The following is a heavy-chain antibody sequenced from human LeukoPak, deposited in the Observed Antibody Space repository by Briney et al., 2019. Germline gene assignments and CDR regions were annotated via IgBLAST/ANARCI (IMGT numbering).Heavy chain of an antibody. CDR1: GFTFSYYS. Sequence: PGGSLRLSCAASGFTFSYYSVTWVRQAPGKGLEWVSSISGDNTYIYYADSVRGRFTISRDNSKNTLYLQVNSLRAEDTAVYYCAKDWGYYDSSGYYDYWGQGTLVTVSS. CDR3: AKDWGYYDSSGYYDY. J-gene: IGHJ4*02. D-gene: IGHD3-22*01. V-gene: IGHV3-21*01. CDR2: ISGDNTYI.